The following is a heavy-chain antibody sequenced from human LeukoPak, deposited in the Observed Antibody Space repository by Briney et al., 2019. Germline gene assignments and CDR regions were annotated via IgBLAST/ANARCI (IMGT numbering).Heavy chain of an antibody. CDR3: ASRLRSVSHFDY. D-gene: IGHD4-17*01. V-gene: IGHV4-39*01. Sequence: SETLSLTCTVSGGSISRNYWGWIRQPPGKGLEWIGSIYYSGSTYYNPSLKSRVTISVDTSKNQFSLKLSSVTAADTAVYYCASRLRSVSHFDYWGQGTLVTVSS. CDR2: IYYSGST. J-gene: IGHJ4*02. CDR1: GGSISRNY.